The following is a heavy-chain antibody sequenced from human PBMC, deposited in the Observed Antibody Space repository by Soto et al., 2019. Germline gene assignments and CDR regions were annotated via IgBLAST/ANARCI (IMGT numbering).Heavy chain of an antibody. CDR1: GGSFSGYY. J-gene: IGHJ4*02. D-gene: IGHD2-15*01. CDR2: INHSGST. Sequence: SETLSLTCAVYGGSFSGYYWSWIRQPPGKGLEWIGEINHSGSTNYNPSLKSRVTISVDTSKNQFSLKLSSVTAADTAVYYCARGNKDIVVVVAATLHFDYWGQGTLVTVSS. V-gene: IGHV4-34*01. CDR3: ARGNKDIVVVVAATLHFDY.